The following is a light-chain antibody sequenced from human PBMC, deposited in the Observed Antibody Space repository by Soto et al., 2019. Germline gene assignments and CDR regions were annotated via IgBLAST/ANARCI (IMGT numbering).Light chain of an antibody. V-gene: IGLV1-44*01. CDR3: VAWDDSLNAWA. Sequence: QSVLTQPPSASGTPGQRVTISCSGSSSNIGRNTVKWYRQLPGTAPKLLIGGSDQRPSGVPDRFSGSQSGTSASLAISGLQSEDEADYICVAWDDSLNAWAFGGGTKLTVL. J-gene: IGLJ3*02. CDR2: GSD. CDR1: SSNIGRNT.